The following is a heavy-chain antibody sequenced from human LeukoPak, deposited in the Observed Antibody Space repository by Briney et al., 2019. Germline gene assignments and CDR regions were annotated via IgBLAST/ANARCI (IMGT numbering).Heavy chain of an antibody. CDR2: IYYSGST. V-gene: IGHV4-59*08. J-gene: IGHJ4*02. Sequence: PSETLSLTCTVSGGSISSYSWSWIRQPPGKGLEWIGYIYYSGSTNYNPSLKSRVTISVDTSKNQFSLNLSSVTAADTAVYYCVRVPHYDILTGPFDSWGQGTLVTVSS. CDR3: VRVPHYDILTGPFDS. D-gene: IGHD3-9*01. CDR1: GGSISSYS.